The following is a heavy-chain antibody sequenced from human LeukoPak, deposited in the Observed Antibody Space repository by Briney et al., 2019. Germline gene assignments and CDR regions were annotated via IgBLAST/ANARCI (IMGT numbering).Heavy chain of an antibody. CDR3: ARSNYIDAFDI. CDR1: GFTFSSYS. D-gene: IGHD4-11*01. J-gene: IGHJ3*02. V-gene: IGHV3-74*01. CDR2: INSDGSST. Sequence: GGSLRLSCVASGFTFSSYSMSWVRQAPGKGLVWVSRINSDGSSTSSADSVKGRFTISRDNAKNTLSLQMNSLRVEDTAVYYCARSNYIDAFDIWGQGTMVTVSS.